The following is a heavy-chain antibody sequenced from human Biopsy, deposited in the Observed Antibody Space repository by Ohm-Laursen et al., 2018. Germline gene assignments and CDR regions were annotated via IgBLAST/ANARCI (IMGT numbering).Heavy chain of an antibody. D-gene: IGHD1-26*01. CDR3: ATDARWDPSLDAFHV. J-gene: IGHJ3*01. CDR1: GATVTSYA. V-gene: IGHV1-69*04. CDR2: IIPFTGVT. Sequence: GSSAKASCTASGATVTSYAISWVRQAPGQRLEWMGRIIPFTGVTNYAQNFQGKVTISADKSPPTVYVELSTLKPDDTAAYYCATDARWDPSLDAFHVWGQGTQVTVS.